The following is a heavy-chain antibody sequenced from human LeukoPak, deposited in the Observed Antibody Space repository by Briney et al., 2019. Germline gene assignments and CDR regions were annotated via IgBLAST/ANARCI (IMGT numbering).Heavy chain of an antibody. V-gene: IGHV3-21*01. CDR1: GFTFSSYS. J-gene: IGHJ3*02. Sequence: PGGSLRLSCAASGFTFSSYSMNWVRQAPGKGLEWVSSISSSSSYIYYADSVKGRFTITRDNAKNSLYLQMNSLRAEDTAVYYCARLPQWLNHAFDIRGQGTMVTVSS. CDR2: ISSSSSYI. D-gene: IGHD6-19*01. CDR3: ARLPQWLNHAFDI.